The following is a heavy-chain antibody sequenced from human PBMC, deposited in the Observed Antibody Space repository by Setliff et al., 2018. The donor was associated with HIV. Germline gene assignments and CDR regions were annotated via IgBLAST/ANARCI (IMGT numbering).Heavy chain of an antibody. Sequence: QPGGSLRLSCAASGFTFSSYWMSWVRQAPGKGLEWVANIKQDGSEKYYVDSVKGRFTISRDNAKNSLYLQMNSLRAEDTAVYYCARDCAYVRCPFFDYWGQGTLVTVSS. J-gene: IGHJ4*02. CDR2: IKQDGSEK. CDR3: ARDCAYVRCPFFDY. CDR1: GFTFSSYW. V-gene: IGHV3-7*03. D-gene: IGHD3-16*01.